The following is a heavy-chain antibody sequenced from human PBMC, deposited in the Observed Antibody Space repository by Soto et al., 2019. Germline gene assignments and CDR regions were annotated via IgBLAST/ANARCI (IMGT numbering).Heavy chain of an antibody. Sequence: GGSLRLSFAASGFTFSSYGMHCVRQALGTGLEWVAVIWYDGGNKYYADSVKGLFTISRDNSKNTLYLQMNSLRAEDTAVYYCARGEMYCSSTSCPFRYYGMDVWGQGTTVTIS. V-gene: IGHV3-33*01. CDR3: ARGEMYCSSTSCPFRYYGMDV. D-gene: IGHD2-2*01. CDR1: GFTFSSYG. J-gene: IGHJ6*02. CDR2: IWYDGGNK.